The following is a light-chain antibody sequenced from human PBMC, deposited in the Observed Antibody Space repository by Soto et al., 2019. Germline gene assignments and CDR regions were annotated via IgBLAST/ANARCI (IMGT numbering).Light chain of an antibody. V-gene: IGKV1-39*01. CDR3: QQANSFSLT. CDR1: QSISSY. CDR2: AAS. J-gene: IGKJ4*01. Sequence: QSPSSLSATVTYRDTISCRASQSISSYLNWYQQKPGKAPKLLIYAASSLQSGVPSRFSGSGSGTDFTLTISSLQPEDFATYYCQQANSFSLTFGGGTKWIS.